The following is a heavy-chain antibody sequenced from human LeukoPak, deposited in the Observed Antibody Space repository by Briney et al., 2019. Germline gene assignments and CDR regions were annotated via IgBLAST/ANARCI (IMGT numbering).Heavy chain of an antibody. V-gene: IGHV4/OR15-8*01. CDR3: ATAPILRGEGGEHYKYGMDV. J-gene: IGHJ6*02. Sequence: SETLSLTCGVSVGSISSGNWWSWVGQSPGKGLEWIGEIYHNGTPNYNPSLKSRVTISADTFKNHFSLKLTSVTAADTAVYYCATAPILRGEGGEHYKYGMDVWGQGTTVIVSS. CDR1: VGSISSGNW. D-gene: IGHD2-2*02. CDR2: IYHNGTP.